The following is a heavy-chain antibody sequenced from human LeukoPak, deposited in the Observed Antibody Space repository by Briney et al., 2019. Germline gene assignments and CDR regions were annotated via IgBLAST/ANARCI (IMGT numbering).Heavy chain of an antibody. V-gene: IGHV4-4*07. D-gene: IGHD3-9*01. CDR3: ALQDIMTGYSLVF. CDR2: IDTSVSA. CDR1: GGSLGTYY. Sequence: SETLSLTCTVSGGSLGTYYWSWIRQPAGKGLEWIGRIDTSVSANYNPSLKSRVTMSVDTSKNRVSLNLSSVTAAETAVYYCALQDIMTGYSLVFWGQGTLVTVSS. J-gene: IGHJ4*02.